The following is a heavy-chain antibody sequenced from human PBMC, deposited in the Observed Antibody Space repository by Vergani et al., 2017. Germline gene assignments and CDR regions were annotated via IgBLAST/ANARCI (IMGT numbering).Heavy chain of an antibody. J-gene: IGHJ4*02. V-gene: IGHV4-34*01. CDR3: ARGNYYGSGSYYRVKKYFDY. CDR1: GGSFSGYY. CDR2: INHSGST. D-gene: IGHD3-10*01. Sequence: QVQLQQWGAGLLKPSETLSLPCAVYGGSFSGYYWSWIRQPPGKGLEWIGEINHSGSTNYNPSLKSRVTISVDTSKNQFSLKLSSVTAADTAVYYCARGNYYGSGSYYRVKKYFDYWGQGTLVTVSS.